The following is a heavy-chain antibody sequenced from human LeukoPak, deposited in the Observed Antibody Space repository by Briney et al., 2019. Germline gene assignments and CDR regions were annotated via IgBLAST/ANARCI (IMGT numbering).Heavy chain of an antibody. V-gene: IGHV4-59*02. Sequence: SETLSLTCAVSGASVSTYSRSWIRQPPGKGLEWFGHMFYSGSDSYSPSLKSRVPMSTDTSKKQSSLRLRSVISAGTTVYYCRRAGSVLSFDYWGQGTLVAVSS. D-gene: IGHD5/OR15-5a*01. CDR3: RRAGSVLSFDY. CDR2: MFYSGSD. J-gene: IGHJ4*02. CDR1: GASVSTYS.